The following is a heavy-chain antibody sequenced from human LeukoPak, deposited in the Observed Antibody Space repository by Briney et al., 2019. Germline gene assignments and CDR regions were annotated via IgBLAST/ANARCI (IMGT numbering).Heavy chain of an antibody. D-gene: IGHD3-10*01. CDR1: RFTFDDYA. CDR3: ARVGFGVWFDP. CDR2: ISWNSGSI. Sequence: GRSLRLSCAASRFTFDDYAIHWVRQAPGKGLEWVSGISWNSGSIGYADSVKGRFTISRDNAKNSLYLQMNSLRAEDTAVYYCARVGFGVWFDPWGQGTLVTVSS. V-gene: IGHV3-9*01. J-gene: IGHJ5*02.